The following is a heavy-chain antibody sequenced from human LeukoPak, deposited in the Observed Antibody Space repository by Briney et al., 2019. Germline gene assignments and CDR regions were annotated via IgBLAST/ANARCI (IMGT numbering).Heavy chain of an antibody. V-gene: IGHV1-46*01. D-gene: IGHD5-18*01. J-gene: IGHJ4*02. CDR3: ARGRYSYGYLLY. Sequence: ASVKVSCKASEYTLTSYYLHWVRQAPGQGLEWMAIINPSGGSTSHARKFQGRVTMTRDTSASTVYMELSSLRSEDTAVYYCARGRYSYGYLLYWGQGTLVTVSS. CDR1: EYTLTSYY. CDR2: INPSGGST.